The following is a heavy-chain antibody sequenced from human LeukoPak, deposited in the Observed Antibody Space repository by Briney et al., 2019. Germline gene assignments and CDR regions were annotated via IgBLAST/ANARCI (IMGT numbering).Heavy chain of an antibody. CDR2: ISSSSSYI. D-gene: IGHD3-10*01. CDR3: ARAPLHDDAFDI. CDR1: GYTFSSYS. V-gene: IGHV3-21*01. J-gene: IGHJ3*02. Sequence: GGFLRLSCAASGYTFSSYSMNWVRQAPGKGLEWVSSISSSSSYIYYADSVKGRFTISRDNAKNSLYLQMNSLRAEDTAVYYCARAPLHDDAFDIWGQGTMVTVSS.